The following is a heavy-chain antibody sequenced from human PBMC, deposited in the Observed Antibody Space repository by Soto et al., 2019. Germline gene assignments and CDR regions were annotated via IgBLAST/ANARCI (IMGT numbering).Heavy chain of an antibody. J-gene: IGHJ4*02. V-gene: IGHV1-18*01. CDR2: INAYNGNT. D-gene: IGHD6-19*01. CDR3: ATEGWYSSGWYYFDY. CDR1: GYTFTSYG. Sequence: ASVKVSCKASGYTFTSYGISWVRQAPGQGLEWMGWINAYNGNTNYAQKLQGRVTMTTDTSITTAYMELSSLRSEDTAVYYCATEGWYSSGWYYFDYWGQGTLVTVSS.